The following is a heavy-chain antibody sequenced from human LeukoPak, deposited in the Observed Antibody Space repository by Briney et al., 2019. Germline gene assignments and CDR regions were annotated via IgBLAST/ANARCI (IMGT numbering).Heavy chain of an antibody. CDR2: IKDDGNQK. J-gene: IGHJ4*02. CDR3: ARDGYLAGLDY. Sequence: PGGSLRLSCEVSGFTFSRHWMTWVRQAPGKGLEWVASIKDDGNQKIYVDSVKGRFTISRDNVKNSLSLQMNSLRGEDSAVYYCARDGYLAGLDYWGLGTLVTVSS. D-gene: IGHD5-18*01. V-gene: IGHV3-7*01. CDR1: GFTFSRHW.